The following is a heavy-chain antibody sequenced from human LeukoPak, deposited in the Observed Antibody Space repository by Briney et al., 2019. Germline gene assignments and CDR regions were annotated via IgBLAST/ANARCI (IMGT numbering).Heavy chain of an antibody. Sequence: GRSLRLSCAASGFTFSGFAMTWVRQAPGKGLEWVATVSDSGGSTYYADAVKGRFTISRDNSKDTLYAQMSSLRAEDAAVYYCAKSHSVEQRGYFDYWGQGTLVTVSS. V-gene: IGHV3-23*01. CDR3: AKSHSVEQRGYFDY. CDR2: VSDSGGST. J-gene: IGHJ4*02. D-gene: IGHD1/OR15-1a*01. CDR1: GFTFSGFA.